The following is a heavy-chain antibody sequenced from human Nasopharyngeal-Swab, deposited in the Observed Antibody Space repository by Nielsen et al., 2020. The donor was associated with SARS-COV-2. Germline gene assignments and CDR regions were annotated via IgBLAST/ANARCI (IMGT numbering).Heavy chain of an antibody. CDR3: ARVQYDYVWGSYRYYYYYMDV. V-gene: IGHV1-18*04. Sequence: ASVKVSCKASGYTFTSYGISWVRQAPGQGLEWMGWISAYNGNTNYAQKLQGRVTMTTDTSTSTAYMELRSLRSEDTAVYYCARVQYDYVWGSYRYYYYYMDVWGKGTTVTVSS. D-gene: IGHD3-16*02. CDR1: GYTFTSYG. J-gene: IGHJ6*03. CDR2: ISAYNGNT.